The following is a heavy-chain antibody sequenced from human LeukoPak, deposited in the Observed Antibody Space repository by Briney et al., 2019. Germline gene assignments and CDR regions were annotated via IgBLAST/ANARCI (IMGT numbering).Heavy chain of an antibody. CDR3: ARDRRAFLVHNWFDP. V-gene: IGHV1-18*01. J-gene: IGHJ5*02. CDR2: ISAYNGNT. Sequence: ASVKVSCKASGYTFTSYGISWVRQVPGQGLEWMGWISAYNGNTNYAQKLQGRVTMTTDTSTSTAYMELRSLRSDDTAVYYCARDRRAFLVHNWFDPWGQGTLVTVSS. CDR1: GYTFTSYG. D-gene: IGHD4/OR15-4a*01.